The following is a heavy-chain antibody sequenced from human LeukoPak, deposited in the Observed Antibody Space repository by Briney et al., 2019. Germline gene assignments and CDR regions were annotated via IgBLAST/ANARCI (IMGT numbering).Heavy chain of an antibody. Sequence: SETLSLTCTVSGGSISSSSYYWGWIRQPPGKGLEWIGTIYHSGSTSYNASLKSRVTISEDTFKNQFSLKLSSVTAADTAVYYCVRHLTYYYGSGSYYLDYWGQGTLVTVSS. CDR3: VRHLTYYYGSGSYYLDY. CDR1: GGSISSSSYY. CDR2: IYHSGST. D-gene: IGHD3-10*01. J-gene: IGHJ4*02. V-gene: IGHV4-39*01.